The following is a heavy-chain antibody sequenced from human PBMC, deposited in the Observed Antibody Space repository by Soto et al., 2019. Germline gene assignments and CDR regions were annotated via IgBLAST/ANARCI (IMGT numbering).Heavy chain of an antibody. J-gene: IGHJ4*02. V-gene: IGHV4-39*01. CDR3: ARHPDTYYDILTGYYPNY. CDR2: IYYSGST. Sequence: SETLSLTCTVSGGSISSSSYYWGWIRQPPGKGLEWIGSIYYSGSTYYNPSLKSRVTISVDTSKNQFSLKLSSVTAADTAVYYCARHPDTYYDILTGYYPNYWGQGTLVT. CDR1: GGSISSSSYY. D-gene: IGHD3-9*01.